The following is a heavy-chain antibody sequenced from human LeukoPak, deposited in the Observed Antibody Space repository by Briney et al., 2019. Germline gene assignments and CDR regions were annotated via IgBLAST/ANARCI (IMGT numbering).Heavy chain of an antibody. J-gene: IGHJ4*02. V-gene: IGHV4-38-2*02. CDR1: GYRLSSGYH. D-gene: IGHD4-11*01. CDR3: VRSEIEDYSRY. Sequence: PSETLSLTCTVSGYRLSSGYHWGWIRQTPGKGLEWLGSIDYSGSIYDNPSLRGRVTISLDTSKNQVYLKMISITAADTAVYYCVRSEIEDYSRYWGQGTLVIVSS. CDR2: IDYSGSI.